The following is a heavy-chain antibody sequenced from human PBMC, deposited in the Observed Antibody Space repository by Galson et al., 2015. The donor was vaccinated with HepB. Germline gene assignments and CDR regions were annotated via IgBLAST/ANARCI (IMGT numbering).Heavy chain of an antibody. Sequence: SLRLSCAASGFTFSSYAMSWVRQAPGKGLEWVSAISGSGGSTYYADSVKGRFTISRDNSKNTLYLRMNSMRAEDTAVYYCARLPGGYYFMDVWGKGTTVTVSS. V-gene: IGHV3-23*01. D-gene: IGHD3-10*01. J-gene: IGHJ6*03. CDR1: GFTFSSYA. CDR3: ARLPGGYYFMDV. CDR2: ISGSGGST.